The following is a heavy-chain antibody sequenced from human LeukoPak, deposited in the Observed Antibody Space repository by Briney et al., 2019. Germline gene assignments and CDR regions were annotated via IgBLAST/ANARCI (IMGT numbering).Heavy chain of an antibody. V-gene: IGHV3-23*01. J-gene: IGHJ4*02. CDR1: GFNFANHA. D-gene: IGHD6-25*01. CDR2: ISGGGDIT. Sequence: TGGSLRLSCAASGFNFANHAMSWVRQTPGKGLEWVSAISGGGDITYYADSVTGRFTISRDNSKDTLFLQMHSLRPGDTAVYYCAKVQRGDFDYWGQGTLVTVSS. CDR3: AKVQRGDFDY.